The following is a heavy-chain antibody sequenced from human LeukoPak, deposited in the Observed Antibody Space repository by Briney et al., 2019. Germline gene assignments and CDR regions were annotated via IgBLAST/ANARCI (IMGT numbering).Heavy chain of an antibody. D-gene: IGHD1-26*01. V-gene: IGHV4-61*01. Sequence: SGTLSLTCTVSGDSVSSGSYYLSWIRQPPGKGLDWIAYMSPSGTTNYNPSLKSRVTTSVDTSRTQFSLKLSSVTAADTAVYYCYSGSYYFDYWGQGTLVTVSS. J-gene: IGHJ4*02. CDR2: MSPSGTT. CDR3: YSGSYYFDY. CDR1: GDSVSSGSYY.